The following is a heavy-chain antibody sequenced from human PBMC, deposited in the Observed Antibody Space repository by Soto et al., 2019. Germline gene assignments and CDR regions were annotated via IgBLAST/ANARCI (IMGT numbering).Heavy chain of an antibody. V-gene: IGHV3-30*03. D-gene: IGHD5-18*01. CDR3: AEARGIQLWSDY. Sequence: PGGSLRLSCAASGFTFSSYGMHWVRQAPGKGLEWVAVISYDGSNKYYADSVKGRFTISRDNSKNTLYLQMNSPRAEDTAVYYCAEARGIQLWSDYWGQGTLVTVSS. CDR1: GFTFSSYG. J-gene: IGHJ4*02. CDR2: ISYDGSNK.